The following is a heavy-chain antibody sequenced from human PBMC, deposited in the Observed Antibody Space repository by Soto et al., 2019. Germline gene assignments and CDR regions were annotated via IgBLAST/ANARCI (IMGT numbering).Heavy chain of an antibody. CDR2: IFYTGST. Sequence: QVQLQESGPGLVKPSQTLSLTCTVSGGAISSGGYYWSWIRQHPGKGLQWIGYIFYTGSTYYNPSLKSRVTISVDTSKNQFSLKLSSVPAADTAVYYCARDPRGGSSGMDVWGQGTTVTVSS. V-gene: IGHV4-31*03. D-gene: IGHD3-10*01. CDR1: GGAISSGGYY. J-gene: IGHJ6*02. CDR3: ARDPRGGSSGMDV.